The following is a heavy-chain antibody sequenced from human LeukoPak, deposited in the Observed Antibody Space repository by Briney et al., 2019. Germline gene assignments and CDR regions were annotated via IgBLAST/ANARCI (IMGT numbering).Heavy chain of an antibody. Sequence: GGSLRLSCAASGFTFSTYSMNWVRRAPGKGLEWVSYISSSSSPIYYAASVKGRFTISRDNAKNALYLQMNSLRAEDTAVYYCARPYSSSSEVDWYFDLWGRGTLVTVSS. CDR1: GFTFSTYS. CDR3: ARPYSSSSEVDWYFDL. J-gene: IGHJ2*01. V-gene: IGHV3-48*04. CDR2: ISSSSSPI. D-gene: IGHD6-6*01.